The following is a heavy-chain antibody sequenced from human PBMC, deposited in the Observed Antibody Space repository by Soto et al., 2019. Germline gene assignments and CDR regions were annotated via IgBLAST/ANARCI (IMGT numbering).Heavy chain of an antibody. J-gene: IGHJ4*02. CDR1: GYTFTSYG. CDR3: ARALYYYDNSGLAF. Sequence: ASVKVSCKASGYTFTSYGISWVRLAPGQGLEWMGWINIYGGGTNYAQKYQDRVTMTRDTSTNTVYLEMRSLTSDDTAIYYCARALYYYDNSGLAFWGQGTLVTVSS. D-gene: IGHD3-22*01. V-gene: IGHV1-18*01. CDR2: INIYGGGT.